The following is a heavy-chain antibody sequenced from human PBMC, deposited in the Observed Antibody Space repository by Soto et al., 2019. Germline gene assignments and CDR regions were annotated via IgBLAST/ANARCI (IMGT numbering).Heavy chain of an antibody. V-gene: IGHV1-18*01. J-gene: IGHJ6*03. D-gene: IGHD3-3*01. CDR2: ISAYNGNT. CDR3: ARVSPLKYDFWSGYSQRPHYYYVDV. Sequence: ASVKVSCKASGYTFTSYGISWVRQAPGQGLEWMGWISAYNGNTNYAQKLQGRVTMTTDTSTSTAYMELRSLRSDDTAVYYCARVSPLKYDFWSGYSQRPHYYYVDVWGKGTTVTVSS. CDR1: GYTFTSYG.